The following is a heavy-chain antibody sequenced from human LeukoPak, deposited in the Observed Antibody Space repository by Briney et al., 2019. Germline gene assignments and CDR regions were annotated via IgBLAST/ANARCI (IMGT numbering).Heavy chain of an antibody. CDR1: GFTFSNYP. J-gene: IGHJ4*02. CDR3: ADSGWLYYFDY. CDR2: ISGSGGNT. V-gene: IGHV3-23*01. Sequence: GGSLRLSCAASGFTFSNYPMNWVRQAPGKGLAWVSTISGSGGNTYFADSVKGRFTISRDNSKNTLFLQMNSLRAEDTAVYYCADSGWLYYFDYWGQGTLVTVSS. D-gene: IGHD6-19*01.